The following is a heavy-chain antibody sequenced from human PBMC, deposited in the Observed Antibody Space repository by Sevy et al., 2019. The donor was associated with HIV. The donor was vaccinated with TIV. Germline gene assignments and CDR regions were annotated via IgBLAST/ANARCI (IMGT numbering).Heavy chain of an antibody. Sequence: GGSLRLSCAASGFTFSSYSMNWVRQAPGKGLEWVSSISSSSSYIYYADSVKGQFTISRDNAKNSLYLQMNSLRAEDTAVYYCARDYTVTTYYYYGMDVWGQGTTVTVSS. J-gene: IGHJ6*02. V-gene: IGHV3-21*01. CDR1: GFTFSSYS. D-gene: IGHD4-17*01. CDR3: ARDYTVTTYYYYGMDV. CDR2: ISSSSSYI.